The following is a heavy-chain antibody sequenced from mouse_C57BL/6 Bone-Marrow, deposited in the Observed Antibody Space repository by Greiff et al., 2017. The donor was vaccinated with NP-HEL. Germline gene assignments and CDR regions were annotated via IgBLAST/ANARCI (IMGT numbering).Heavy chain of an antibody. CDR1: GYAFTNYL. J-gene: IGHJ1*03. D-gene: IGHD2-3*01. CDR3: ARWLLPWYFDV. V-gene: IGHV1-54*01. CDR2: INPGSGGT. Sequence: VQLQQSGAELVRPGTSVKVSCKASGYAFTNYLIEWVKQRPGQGLEWIGVINPGSGGTNYNEKLKGKATLTADKSSSTAYMQLSSLTSEDSAVYFCARWLLPWYFDVWGTGTTVTVSS.